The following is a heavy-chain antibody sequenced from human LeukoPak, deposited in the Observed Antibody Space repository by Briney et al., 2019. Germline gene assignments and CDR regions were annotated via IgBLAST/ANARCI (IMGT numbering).Heavy chain of an antibody. J-gene: IGHJ4*02. CDR2: IYTSGST. CDR1: GGSISSGSYY. D-gene: IGHD3-3*01. Sequence: PSETLSLTCTVSGGSISSGSYYWSWIRQPAGKGLEWIGRIYTSGSTNYNPSLKSRVTISVDTSKNQFSLKLSSVTAADTAVYYCARGVKLNFFGVATGFDYWGQGTLVTVSS. V-gene: IGHV4-61*02. CDR3: ARGVKLNFFGVATGFDY.